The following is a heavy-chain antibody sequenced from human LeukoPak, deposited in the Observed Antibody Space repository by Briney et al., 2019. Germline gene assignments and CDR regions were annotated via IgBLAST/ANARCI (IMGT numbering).Heavy chain of an antibody. D-gene: IGHD3-3*01. CDR3: ARGRFLDAFDI. V-gene: IGHV4-59*01. Sequence: SETLSLTCTVSGGSISSYYWSWIRQPPGRGLEWIGYIYYSGSTKYKPSLKSRVTISVDTSKNQFSLKLSSVTAADTAVYYCARGRFLDAFDIWGQGTMVTVSS. CDR1: GGSISSYY. J-gene: IGHJ3*02. CDR2: IYYSGST.